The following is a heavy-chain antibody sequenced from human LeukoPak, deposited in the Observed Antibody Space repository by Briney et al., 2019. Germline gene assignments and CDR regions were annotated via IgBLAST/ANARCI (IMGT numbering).Heavy chain of an antibody. Sequence: SQTLSLTCTVSGGSISSGGNYWAWIRQNPGKGLEWIGYINYSGNAYYNPSLKSRVTISVDTSKNQFSLKLSSVTAADTAVYYCARNELISSNYYYYGMDVWGQGTTVTVSS. CDR2: INYSGNA. CDR3: ARNELISSNYYYYGMDV. V-gene: IGHV4-31*03. CDR1: GGSISSGGNY. J-gene: IGHJ6*02.